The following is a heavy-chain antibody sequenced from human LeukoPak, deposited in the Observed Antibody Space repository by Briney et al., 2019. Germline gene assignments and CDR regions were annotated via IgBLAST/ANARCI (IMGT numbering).Heavy chain of an antibody. J-gene: IGHJ4*02. V-gene: IGHV3-74*01. CDR1: GFTFSSYW. Sequence: GGSLRLSCAASGFTFSSYWMNWVRQAPGKGLVWVSRIASDGSSTTYADSVKGRFTISRDNTKNSLYLQMNSLRVEDTAVFYCARDQYDTWSRRGNFDSWGQGTLVIVSS. CDR2: IASDGSST. D-gene: IGHD3-3*01. CDR3: ARDQYDTWSRRGNFDS.